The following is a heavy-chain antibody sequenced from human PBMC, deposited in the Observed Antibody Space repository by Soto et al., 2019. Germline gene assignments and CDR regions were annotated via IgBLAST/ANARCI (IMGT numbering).Heavy chain of an antibody. CDR1: GFTFSSYA. CDR2: ISSNGGST. J-gene: IGHJ6*03. V-gene: IGHV3-64D*09. CDR3: VKDVYPSSSSYYYYYMDV. Sequence: GGSLRLSCSASGFTFSSYAMHWVRQAPGKGLEYVSAISSNGGSTYYADSVKGRFTISRDNSKNTLYLQMSSLRAEDTAVYYCVKDVYPSSSSYYYYYMDVWGKGTTVTVSS. D-gene: IGHD6-6*01.